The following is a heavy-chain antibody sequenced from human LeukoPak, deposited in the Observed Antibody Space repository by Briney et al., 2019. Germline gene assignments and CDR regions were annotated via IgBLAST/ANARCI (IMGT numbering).Heavy chain of an antibody. J-gene: IGHJ5*02. D-gene: IGHD3-22*01. CDR2: MNPNSGNT. V-gene: IGHV1-8*01. CDR1: GYTFTSHD. CDR3: ARGYYYDSSGYYGNWFDP. Sequence: ASVKVSCKASGYTFTSHDINWVRQATGQGLEWMGWMNPNSGNTGYAQKFQGRVTMTRNTSISTAYMELSSLRSEDTAVYYCARGYYYDSSGYYGNWFDPWGQGTLVTVSS.